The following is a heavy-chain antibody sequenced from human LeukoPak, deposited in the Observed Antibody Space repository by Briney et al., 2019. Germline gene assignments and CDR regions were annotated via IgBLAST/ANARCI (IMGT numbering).Heavy chain of an antibody. CDR3: ARVRREMKRSLGRTTEYSYYYYMDV. V-gene: IGHV3-74*01. J-gene: IGHJ6*03. CDR2: INSDGIRT. CDR1: GFTFNSFW. D-gene: IGHD1/OR15-1a*01. Sequence: GGSLRLSCAASGFTFNSFWMYWVRQVPGKGLLWVARINSDGIRTSHADSVQGRFTISRDNANNTLYLQMNRLRAEDTAVYYCARVRREMKRSLGRTTEYSYYYYMDVWGKGTTVTVSS.